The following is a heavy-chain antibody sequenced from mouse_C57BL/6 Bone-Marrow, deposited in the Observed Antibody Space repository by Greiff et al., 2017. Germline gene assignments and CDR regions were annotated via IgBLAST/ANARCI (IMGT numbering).Heavy chain of an antibody. CDR2: IWGDGST. CDR3: ATPYYYGSSYGWFAY. Sequence: VKVVESGPGLVAPSQSLSITCTVSGFSLTSYGVSWVRQPPGKGLEWLGVIWGDGSTTYHSALISRLSISKDNSKSQVFLKLNSLQTDATATYYCATPYYYGSSYGWFAYWGQGTLVTVSA. V-gene: IGHV2-3*01. J-gene: IGHJ3*01. D-gene: IGHD1-1*01. CDR1: GFSLTSYG.